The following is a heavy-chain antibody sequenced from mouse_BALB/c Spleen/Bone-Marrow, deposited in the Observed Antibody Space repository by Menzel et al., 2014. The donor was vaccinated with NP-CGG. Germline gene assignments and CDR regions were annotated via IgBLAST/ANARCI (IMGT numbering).Heavy chain of an antibody. J-gene: IGHJ4*01. V-gene: IGHV1S137*01. Sequence: VMLVESGAELVRPGVSVKISCKGSGYTFTDYAIHWVKQSHAKSLEWIGLISSYYGDASYNQKFKGKATMTVDKSSSTAYMDLARLTSEDSAIYYCARSGKVRNAMDYWGQGTSGTVSS. CDR1: GYTFTDYA. CDR2: ISSYYGDA. CDR3: ARSGKVRNAMDY. D-gene: IGHD2-14*01.